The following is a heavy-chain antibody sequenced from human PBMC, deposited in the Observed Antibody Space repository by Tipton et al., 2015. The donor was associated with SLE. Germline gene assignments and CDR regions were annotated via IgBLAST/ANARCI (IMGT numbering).Heavy chain of an antibody. V-gene: IGHV4-59*01. CDR2: ISDGGGT. CDR3: ARVTGDRRYFFDY. Sequence: SWVRQAPGKGLEWIGYISDGGGTNHNPSLKSRVTISVDPAKNQFSLRLSSVTTADTAVYYCARVTGDRRYFFDYWGQGTLVTVSS. D-gene: IGHD7-27*01. J-gene: IGHJ4*02.